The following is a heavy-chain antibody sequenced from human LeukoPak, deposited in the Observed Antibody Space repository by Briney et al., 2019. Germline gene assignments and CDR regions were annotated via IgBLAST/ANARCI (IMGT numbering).Heavy chain of an antibody. CDR2: IRYDDGSNK. V-gene: IGHV3-33*06. D-gene: IGHD3-3*01. Sequence: GRSLRLSCAASGFTFSNYAMHWVRQAPGKGLEWVAVIRYDDGSNKNYADSVKGRFTISRDNSQNTLYLQMNNLRAEDTAVYYCAKSPYYDFWPFDYWGQGTLVTVSS. CDR1: GFTFSNYA. CDR3: AKSPYYDFWPFDY. J-gene: IGHJ4*02.